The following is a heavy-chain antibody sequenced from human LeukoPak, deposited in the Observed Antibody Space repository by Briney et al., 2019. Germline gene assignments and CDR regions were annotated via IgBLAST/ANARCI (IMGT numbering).Heavy chain of an antibody. Sequence: GGSLRPSCAASGVTFNGYWMHWVRQVPGKGLVWVSRITGDGSGTIYADSVKGRFSISRDNAKSTLYLLMTSLRAEDTGVYYCARANYGGSHFDSWGQGTLVTVSS. CDR2: ITGDGSGT. V-gene: IGHV3-74*01. J-gene: IGHJ4*01. D-gene: IGHD3-16*01. CDR1: GVTFNGYW. CDR3: ARANYGGSHFDS.